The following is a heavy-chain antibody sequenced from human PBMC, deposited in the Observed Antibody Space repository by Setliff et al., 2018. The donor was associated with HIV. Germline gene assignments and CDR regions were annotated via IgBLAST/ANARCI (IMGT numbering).Heavy chain of an antibody. CDR3: ARQERYCSGGSCYPQAFDI. J-gene: IGHJ3*02. V-gene: IGHV5-51*01. Sequence: GESLKISCKGSGYSFSNYWIAWVRQMPGKGLEWMGIIYPGYSDTTYNPSFQGQVTISADKSISTTYLRWSSLKASDSAMYYCARQERYCSGGSCYPQAFDIWGQGTMVTVSS. CDR2: IYPGYSDT. CDR1: GYSFSNYW. D-gene: IGHD2-15*01.